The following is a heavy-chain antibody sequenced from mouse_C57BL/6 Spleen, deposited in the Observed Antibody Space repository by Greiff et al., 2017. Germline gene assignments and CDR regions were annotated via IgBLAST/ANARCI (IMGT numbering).Heavy chain of an antibody. CDR1: GFTFTDYG. Sequence: EVQLQESGGGLVKPGGSLKLSCTASGFTFTDYGMDWVRQAPGKGLEWVAYISPGSSTIYYADTVKGRSTFSIDNATNTLFLQMTSLMSEDTATYYCARDYYFGSSLWYFDVWGTGTTVTVSS. V-gene: IGHV5-17*01. J-gene: IGHJ1*03. D-gene: IGHD1-1*01. CDR3: ARDYYFGSSLWYFDV. CDR2: ISPGSSTI.